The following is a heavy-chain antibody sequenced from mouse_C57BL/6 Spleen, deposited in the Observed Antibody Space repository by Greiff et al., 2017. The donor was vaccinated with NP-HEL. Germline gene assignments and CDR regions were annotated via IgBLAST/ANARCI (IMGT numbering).Heavy chain of an antibody. V-gene: IGHV1-85*01. Sequence: QVQLQQSGPELVKPGASVKLSCKASGYTFTSYDINWVKQRPGQGLEWIGWIYPRDGSTKYNEKFKGKATLTVDTSSSTAYMELHSLTSEDSAVYFCSYYYGSSPLYYFDYWGQGTTLTVSS. J-gene: IGHJ2*01. CDR2: IYPRDGST. CDR1: GYTFTSYD. CDR3: SYYYGSSPLYYFDY. D-gene: IGHD1-1*01.